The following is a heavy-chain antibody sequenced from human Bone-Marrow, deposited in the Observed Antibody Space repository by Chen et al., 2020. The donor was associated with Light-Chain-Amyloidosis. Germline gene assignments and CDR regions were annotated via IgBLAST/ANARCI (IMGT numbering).Heavy chain of an antibody. CDR1: GFTFDDYG. D-gene: IGHD1-26*01. V-gene: IGHV3-20*04. CDR3: AREAGVGITYYFDR. CDR2: MSVSGGRT. J-gene: IGHJ2*01. Sequence: EVQLVESGGRVVRPGGSLRLSCAASGFTFDDYGMSWVSRAPGKGLECVSGMSVSGGRTGYADFVKGRFNSSRDKGKNSLDLQMNTRSPEDTALYYCAREAGVGITYYFDRWGPGTLVTVSS.